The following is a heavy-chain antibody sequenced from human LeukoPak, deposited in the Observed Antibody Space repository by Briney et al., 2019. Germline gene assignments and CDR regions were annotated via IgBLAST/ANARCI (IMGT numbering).Heavy chain of an antibody. J-gene: IGHJ5*02. CDR3: ARDFLSSSSGNWFDP. CDR1: GGSISSYY. D-gene: IGHD6-13*01. CDR2: IYYSGST. V-gene: IGHV4-59*12. Sequence: SETLSLTCTVSGGSISSYYWSWIRQPPGKGLEWIGYIYYSGSTNYNPSLKSRVTISVDTSKNQFSLKLSSVTAADTAVYYCARDFLSSSSGNWFDPWGQGTLVTVSS.